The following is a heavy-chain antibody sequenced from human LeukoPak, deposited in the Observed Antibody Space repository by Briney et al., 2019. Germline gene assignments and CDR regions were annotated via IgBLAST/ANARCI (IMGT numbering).Heavy chain of an antibody. CDR3: ARGSVLLWFGEPKNWFDP. V-gene: IGHV1-46*01. D-gene: IGHD3-10*01. CDR2: INPSGGST. Sequence: ASVKVSCKASGYTFTSYYMHWVRQAPGQGLEWMGIINPSGGSTSYAQKFQGRITMTRDTSTSTVYMELSSLRSEDTAVYYCARGSVLLWFGEPKNWFDPWGQGTLVTVSS. J-gene: IGHJ5*02. CDR1: GYTFTSYY.